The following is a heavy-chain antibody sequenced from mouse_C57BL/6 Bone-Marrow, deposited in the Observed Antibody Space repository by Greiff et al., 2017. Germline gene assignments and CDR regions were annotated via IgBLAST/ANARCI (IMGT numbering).Heavy chain of an antibody. V-gene: IGHV1-39*01. Sequence: EVQLVESGPELVKPGASVKISCKASGYSFTDYNMNWVKQSNGKSLEWIGVINPNYGTTSYNQKFKGKATLTVDQSSSTAYMQLNSLTSEDSAVYYCARSRYYGSSPHWYFDVWGTGTTVTVSS. CDR2: INPNYGTT. J-gene: IGHJ1*03. D-gene: IGHD1-1*01. CDR3: ARSRYYGSSPHWYFDV. CDR1: GYSFTDYN.